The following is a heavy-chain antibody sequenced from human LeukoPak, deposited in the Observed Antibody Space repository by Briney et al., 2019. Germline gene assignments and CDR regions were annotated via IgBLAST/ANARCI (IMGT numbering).Heavy chain of an antibody. V-gene: IGHV3-15*01. CDR3: TIDLDSGSYFDC. Sequence: GGSLRLSCAASVSNAWMNWVRQGPGKGLEWVGRIKSKTDGGTTNYAAPVKGRFTISRDDSKNTFYLQMNSLKTEDTAVYYCTIDLDSGSYFDCWGKRALVSVSS. CDR2: IKSKTDGGTT. J-gene: IGHJ4*03. D-gene: IGHD1-26*01. CDR1: VSNAW.